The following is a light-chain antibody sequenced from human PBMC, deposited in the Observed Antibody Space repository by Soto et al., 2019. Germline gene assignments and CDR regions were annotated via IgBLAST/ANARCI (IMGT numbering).Light chain of an antibody. CDR2: KDD. J-gene: IGLJ2*01. V-gene: IGLV6-57*04. CDR1: SGDIANNY. Sequence: NFMLTQPHFVSESPGKTVSISCTRSSGDIANNYVQWFQQRPGSAPTTVIYKDDQRPSGVPDRFSGSIDSSSNSASLTISGLKTEDEADYFCQSYYSSDVVFGGGTKVTVL. CDR3: QSYYSSDVV.